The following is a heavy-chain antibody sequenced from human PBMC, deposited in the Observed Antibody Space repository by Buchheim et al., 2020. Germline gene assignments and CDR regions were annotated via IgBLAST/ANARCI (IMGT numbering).Heavy chain of an antibody. J-gene: IGHJ4*02. D-gene: IGHD1/OR15-1a*01. CDR3: ARWNNDWYGYDY. Sequence: QVQLQESGPGLVKPSETLSLTCTVSGGSISGYYWNWIRQPPGKGLEWIGYIYYSGSTNYNPSLKSRVTISVDTSKNQFSLKMSSVTAADTAVYYCARWNNDWYGYDYWGQGTL. CDR1: GGSISGYY. V-gene: IGHV4-59*08. CDR2: IYYSGST.